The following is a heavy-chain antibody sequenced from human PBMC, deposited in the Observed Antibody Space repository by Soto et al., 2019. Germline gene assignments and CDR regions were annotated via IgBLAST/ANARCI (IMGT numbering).Heavy chain of an antibody. Sequence: QVQLVQSGAEVKKPGSSVKVSCKASGGTFSSYAISWVRQAPGQGLEWMGGIIPIFGTADYAQKFQGRVTIPADASTSTAYMEQSSLRSEDTAVYYCASMLDHYDFDSWGQGTMVTVSS. CDR3: ASMLDHYDFDS. V-gene: IGHV1-69*12. CDR1: GGTFSSYA. D-gene: IGHD3-16*01. J-gene: IGHJ4*02. CDR2: IIPIFGTA.